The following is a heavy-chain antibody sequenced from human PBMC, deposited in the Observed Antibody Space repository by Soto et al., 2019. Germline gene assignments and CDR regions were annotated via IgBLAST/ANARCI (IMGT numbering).Heavy chain of an antibody. CDR2: VHYTAST. J-gene: IGHJ3*02. V-gene: IGHV4-39*02. D-gene: IGHD2-15*01. Sequence: PSETLSLTCTVSEGSINWSPDYWGWLRQPPGKEPQWIASVHYTASTTYYNPSLKSRVTISVDTSKNQFSLNLRSVTAADTAIYYCARATPGYPRRAFPIWGQGKMVTVSS. CDR3: ARATPGYPRRAFPI. CDR1: EGSINWSPDY.